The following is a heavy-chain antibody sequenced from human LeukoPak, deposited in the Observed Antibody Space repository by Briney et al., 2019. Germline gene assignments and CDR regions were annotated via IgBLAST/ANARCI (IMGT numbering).Heavy chain of an antibody. CDR3: ANGDYGDYVFDY. D-gene: IGHD4-17*01. V-gene: IGHV4-59*01. CDR1: GGSISSYY. CDR2: IYYSGST. Sequence: SETLSLTCTVSGGSISSYYWSWIRQPPGKGLEWIGYIYYSGSTNYNPSLKSRVTISVDTSKNQFSLKLSSVTAADTAVYYCANGDYGDYVFDYWGQGTLVTVSS. J-gene: IGHJ4*02.